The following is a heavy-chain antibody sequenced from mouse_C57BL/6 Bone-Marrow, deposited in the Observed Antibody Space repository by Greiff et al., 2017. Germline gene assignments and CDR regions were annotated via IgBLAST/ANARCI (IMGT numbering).Heavy chain of an antibody. CDR1: GFTFSNYW. J-gene: IGHJ3*01. CDR2: ISFNSDNYTT. Sequence: EVPLVVSGGGLVQPGGSMKISCVASGFTFSNYWMNWVRQSPGKGLEWVAQISFNSDNYTTNYADSVKGRFTISRDEYKSSVNLQMNNLRVEYTGFYYCTAVYYDPFAYWGQGTLVTVSA. V-gene: IGHV6-3*01. CDR3: TAVYYDPFAY. D-gene: IGHD2-4*01.